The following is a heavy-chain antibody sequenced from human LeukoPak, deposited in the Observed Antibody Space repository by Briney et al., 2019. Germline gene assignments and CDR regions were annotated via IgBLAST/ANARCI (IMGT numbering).Heavy chain of an antibody. V-gene: IGHV3-21*01. CDR2: ISSSSDYI. J-gene: IGHJ4*02. CDR1: GFTFSSYS. D-gene: IGHD1-26*01. Sequence: PGGSLRLSCAASGFTFSSYSMNWVRQAPGKGLEWVSSISSSSDYIYYADSVKGRFTISRDNAKNSLYLQMNSLRAEDTAVYYCARDRGLWEVLYYFDYWGQGTLVTVSS. CDR3: ARDRGLWEVLYYFDY.